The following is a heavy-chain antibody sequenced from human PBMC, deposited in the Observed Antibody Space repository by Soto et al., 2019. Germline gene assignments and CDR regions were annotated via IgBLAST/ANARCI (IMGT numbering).Heavy chain of an antibody. CDR2: IYSGGST. D-gene: IGHD6-13*01. CDR1: GFTVSSNY. V-gene: IGHV3-53*04. Sequence: GGALRLSCAASGFTVSSNYMSWVRQAPGKGLEWVSVIYSGGSTYYADSVKGRFTISRHNSKNTLYLQMNSLRAEDTAVYYCARELAAAGCSYYYMDVWGKGTTVTVSS. J-gene: IGHJ6*03. CDR3: ARELAAAGCSYYYMDV.